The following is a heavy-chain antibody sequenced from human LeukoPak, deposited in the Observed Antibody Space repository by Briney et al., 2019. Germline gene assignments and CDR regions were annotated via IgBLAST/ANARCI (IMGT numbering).Heavy chain of an antibody. CDR2: ISAYNGNT. D-gene: IGHD6-13*01. Sequence: ASVKVSCKASGYTFTSYAMNWVRQAPGQGLEWMGWISAYNGNTNYAQKLQGRVTMTTDTSTSTAYMELRSLRSDDTAVYYCARTSGTPGITATGFDYWGQGTLVTVSS. V-gene: IGHV1-18*01. CDR1: GYTFTSYA. J-gene: IGHJ4*02. CDR3: ARTSGTPGITATGFDY.